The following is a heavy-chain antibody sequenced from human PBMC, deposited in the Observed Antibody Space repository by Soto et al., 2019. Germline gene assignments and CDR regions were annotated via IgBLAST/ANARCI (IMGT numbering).Heavy chain of an antibody. D-gene: IGHD6-13*01. CDR2: VSGSGDST. CDR3: AKSRHSSTWYGLDV. J-gene: IGHJ6*02. CDR1: GFTFSSYA. V-gene: IGHV3-23*01. Sequence: GGSLRLSCAASGFTFSSYAMNWVRQAPGKGLDWVSAVSGSGDSTYYGDSVKGRFTISRDNSKNTLYLQMNSLRAEDTAVYYCAKSRHSSTWYGLDVWGQGITVTVSS.